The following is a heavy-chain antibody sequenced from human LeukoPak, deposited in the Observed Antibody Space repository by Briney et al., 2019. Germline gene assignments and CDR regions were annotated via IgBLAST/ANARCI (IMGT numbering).Heavy chain of an antibody. V-gene: IGHV4-59*01. J-gene: IGHJ4*02. Sequence: SETLSLTCTVSGDSISSYYWSWIRQPPGKGLKWIGYIYYSGSTNYNPSLKSRVTISVDTSKNQFSLKLTSVTAADTAVYFCARVGSSSWYTEIDCWGQGTLVTVSS. CDR2: IYYSGST. CDR3: ARVGSSSWYTEIDC. D-gene: IGHD6-13*01. CDR1: GDSISSYY.